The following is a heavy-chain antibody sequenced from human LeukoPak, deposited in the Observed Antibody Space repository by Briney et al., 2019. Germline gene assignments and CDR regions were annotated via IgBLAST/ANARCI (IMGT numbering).Heavy chain of an antibody. D-gene: IGHD1-26*01. J-gene: IGHJ4*02. CDR1: GFTFSSYS. V-gene: IGHV3-48*04. CDR3: ARDMGYSGSWPGYFDY. Sequence: GGSLRLSCVASGFTFSSYSMSWVRQAPGKGLEWVSYIDTSSSTIYYADSVKGRFTVSRDNAKNSRYLQMKSLRAEDTTVYYCARDMGYSGSWPGYFDYWGQGVLVTVSS. CDR2: IDTSSSTI.